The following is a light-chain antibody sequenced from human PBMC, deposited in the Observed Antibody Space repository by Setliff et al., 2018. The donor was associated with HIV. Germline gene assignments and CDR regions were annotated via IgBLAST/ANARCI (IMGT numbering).Light chain of an antibody. J-gene: IGLJ1*01. CDR1: SSDVGGYYY. CDR3: CSWAGSSTYV. V-gene: IGLV2-23*02. Sequence: QSVLTQPASVSGSPGQSITISCTGTSSDVGGYYYVSWYQQHSGKAPKVMIYDVNKRPSGVSNRFSGSKSGNTASLTISGLQAEDEADYYCCSWAGSSTYVFGTGTKVTVL. CDR2: DVN.